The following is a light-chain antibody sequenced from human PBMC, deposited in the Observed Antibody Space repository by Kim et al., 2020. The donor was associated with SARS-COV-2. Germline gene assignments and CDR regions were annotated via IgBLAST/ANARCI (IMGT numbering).Light chain of an antibody. V-gene: IGKV1-9*01. J-gene: IGKJ5*01. CDR1: QGISTY. Sequence: ASVGDGVTITCRASQGISTYLAWYQQKPGKAPKLLIYAASTLQSGVPSRFSGSGFGTDFTLIISSLQPEDFATYYCQQLNSYSSTFGQGTRLEIK. CDR2: AAS. CDR3: QQLNSYSST.